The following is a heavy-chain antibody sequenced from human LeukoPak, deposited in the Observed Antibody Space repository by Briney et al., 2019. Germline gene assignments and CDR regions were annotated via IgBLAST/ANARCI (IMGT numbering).Heavy chain of an antibody. J-gene: IGHJ4*02. CDR3: VSFDGRGDC. CDR1: GGTFSSYA. D-gene: IGHD3-9*01. Sequence: ASVKVSCKASGGTFSSYAISWVRQAPGQGLEWMGIINPSGGSTSYAQKFQGRVTMTRDTSTSTVYMELSSLRSEDTAVYYCVSFDGRGDCWGQGTLVTVSS. V-gene: IGHV1-46*01. CDR2: INPSGGST.